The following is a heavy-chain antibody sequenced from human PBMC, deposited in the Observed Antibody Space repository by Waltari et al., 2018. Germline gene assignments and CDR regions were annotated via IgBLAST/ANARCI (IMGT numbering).Heavy chain of an antibody. CDR3: ARDTPGDGIDY. Sequence: EVQLVESGGGSVQPGGSLRLSCTASGFIFSNYWMHWVRQVPGKGLIWVYRAGKDEGGPTYADSVKGRFTISRDNAKNTVYLQMDSLRVEDTAIYYCARDTPGDGIDYWGQGTLVTVSS. CDR2: AGKDEGGP. J-gene: IGHJ4*02. V-gene: IGHV3-74*03. CDR1: GFIFSNYW. D-gene: IGHD7-27*01.